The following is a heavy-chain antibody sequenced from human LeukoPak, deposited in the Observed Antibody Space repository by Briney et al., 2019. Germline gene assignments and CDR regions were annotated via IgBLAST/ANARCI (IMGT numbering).Heavy chain of an antibody. CDR2: INHSGST. Sequence: PSETLSLTCAVYGGSFSGYYWSWIRQPPGKGLEWIGEINHSGSTNYNPSLKSRVTISVDTSKNQFSLKLSSVTAADTAVYYCARGLRSQSLVGARYYYYYGMDVWGQGTTVTVSS. CDR3: ARGLRSQSLVGARYYYYYGMDV. D-gene: IGHD1-26*01. V-gene: IGHV4-34*01. CDR1: GGSFSGYY. J-gene: IGHJ6*02.